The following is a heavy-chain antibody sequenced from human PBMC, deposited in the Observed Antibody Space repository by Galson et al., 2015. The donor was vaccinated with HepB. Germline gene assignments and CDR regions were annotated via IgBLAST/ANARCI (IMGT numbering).Heavy chain of an antibody. V-gene: IGHV1-18*01. CDR1: GYTFTSYA. D-gene: IGHD5-18*01. Sequence: SVKVSCKASGYTFTSYAFSWVRQAPGQGLEWMGWISAYNGNTNYAQKLQGRVTMTTDTSTSTASMELRTLRSDDTAVYYCARDLSYGYFDYRGQGTLVTVSS. CDR2: ISAYNGNT. J-gene: IGHJ4*02. CDR3: ARDLSYGYFDY.